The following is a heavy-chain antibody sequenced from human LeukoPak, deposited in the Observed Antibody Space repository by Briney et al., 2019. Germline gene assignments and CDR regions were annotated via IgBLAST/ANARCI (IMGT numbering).Heavy chain of an antibody. V-gene: IGHV3-9*03. D-gene: IGHD2-2*02. CDR2: ISWNSANI. CDR3: AKGGCSSITCYTNC. CDR1: GFTFDDFA. J-gene: IGHJ4*02. Sequence: GRSLRLSCAASGFTFDDFAMHWVRQAPGKGLEWVSSISWNSANIAYADSVKGRFTISRDNARNSLYLQMNSLRAEDMALYYCAKGGCSSITCYTNCWGQGTLVTVSS.